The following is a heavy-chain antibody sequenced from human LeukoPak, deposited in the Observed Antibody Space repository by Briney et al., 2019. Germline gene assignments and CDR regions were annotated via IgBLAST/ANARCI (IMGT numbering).Heavy chain of an antibody. Sequence: SETLSLTCTVSGGSISSYYWSWIRQPPGKGLEWIGYIYYSGSTNYNPSLQSRVTVSVDTSKNQFSLKLTSVTAADTAVYYCVRGPYGSGISNWFDPWGQGTLVTVSS. CDR3: VRGPYGSGISNWFDP. CDR2: IYYSGST. CDR1: GGSISSYY. V-gene: IGHV4-59*01. D-gene: IGHD3-10*01. J-gene: IGHJ5*02.